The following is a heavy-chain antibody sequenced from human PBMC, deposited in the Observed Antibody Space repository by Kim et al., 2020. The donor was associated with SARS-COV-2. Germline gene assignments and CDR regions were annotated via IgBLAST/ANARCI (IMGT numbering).Heavy chain of an antibody. CDR3: AGASRFLEWYTFDY. CDR1: GGSISSYY. J-gene: IGHJ4*02. CDR2: IYYSGST. D-gene: IGHD3-3*01. V-gene: IGHV4-59*13. Sequence: SETLSLTCTVSGGSISSYYWSWIRQPPGKGLEWIGYIYYSGSTNYNPSLKSRVTISVDTSKNQFSLKLSSVTAADTAVYYCAGASRFLEWYTFDYWGQGT.